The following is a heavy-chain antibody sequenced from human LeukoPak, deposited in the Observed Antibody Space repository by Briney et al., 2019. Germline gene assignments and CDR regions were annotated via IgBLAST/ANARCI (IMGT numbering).Heavy chain of an antibody. D-gene: IGHD3-3*01. CDR3: ARALHSLDYDFWSGYYTVFDY. Sequence: SETLSLTCTVSGGSISSGSYYWSWIRQHPGKGLEWIGYIYYSGSTYYNPSLKSRVTISVYTSKNQFSLKLSSVTAADTAVYYCARALHSLDYDFWSGYYTVFDYWGQGTLVTVSS. J-gene: IGHJ4*02. CDR1: GGSISSGSYY. CDR2: IYYSGST. V-gene: IGHV4-31*03.